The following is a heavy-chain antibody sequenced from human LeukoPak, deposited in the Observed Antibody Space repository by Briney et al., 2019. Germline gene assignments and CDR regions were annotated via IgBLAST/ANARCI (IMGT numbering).Heavy chain of an antibody. Sequence: SETLSLTCSVSGGSLSPYYWSWIRQPPGGGLEWVGEINQSGSTNYNPSLKSRVTISVEKFNNQFSLEVTSVTAADTAIYYCATLGGLYYESHGYPDFDHWGQGTLVTVSS. J-gene: IGHJ4*02. CDR1: GGSLSPYY. CDR3: ATLGGLYYESHGYPDFDH. CDR2: INQSGST. D-gene: IGHD3-22*01. V-gene: IGHV4-34*01.